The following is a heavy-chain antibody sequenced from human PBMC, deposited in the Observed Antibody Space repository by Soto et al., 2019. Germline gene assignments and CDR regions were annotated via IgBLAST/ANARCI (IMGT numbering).Heavy chain of an antibody. V-gene: IGHV1-24*01. CDR3: ATIYSYGYGVDY. Sequence: ASVKVSCKVSGYTLTELSMHWVRQAPGKGLEWMGGFDPEDGGTIYAQKFQGRVTMTEDTSTDTAYMELSSLRSEDTAVYYCATIYSYGYGVDYWGQGTLVTVSS. J-gene: IGHJ4*02. D-gene: IGHD5-18*01. CDR1: GYTLTELS. CDR2: FDPEDGGT.